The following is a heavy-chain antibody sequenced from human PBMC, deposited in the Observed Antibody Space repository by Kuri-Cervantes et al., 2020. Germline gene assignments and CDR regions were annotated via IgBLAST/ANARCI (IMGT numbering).Heavy chain of an antibody. D-gene: IGHD5-12*01. CDR2: ISYDGSNK. J-gene: IGHJ4*02. CDR3: AREKGFTSGYDY. CDR1: GFTFSSYA. Sequence: GGSLRLSCAASGFTFSSYAMHWVRQAPGKGLEWVAVISYDGSNKYYADSVKGRFTISRDTSKNTLFLHLNSLRPEDTALYYCAREKGFTSGYDYWGQRTLVTVSS. V-gene: IGHV3-30-3*01.